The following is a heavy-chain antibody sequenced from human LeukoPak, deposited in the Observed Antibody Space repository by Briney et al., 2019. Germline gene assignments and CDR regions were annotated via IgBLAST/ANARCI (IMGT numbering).Heavy chain of an antibody. Sequence: SVKVSCKASGGTFSGYAISWVRQAPGQGLEWMGGIIPIFGTANYAQKFQGRVTITADKSTSTAYMELSSLRSEDTAVYYCARIPPPHPSNPYGNWFDPWGQGTLVTVSS. D-gene: IGHD4-11*01. CDR1: GGTFSGYA. J-gene: IGHJ5*02. V-gene: IGHV1-69*06. CDR3: ARIPPPHPSNPYGNWFDP. CDR2: IIPIFGTA.